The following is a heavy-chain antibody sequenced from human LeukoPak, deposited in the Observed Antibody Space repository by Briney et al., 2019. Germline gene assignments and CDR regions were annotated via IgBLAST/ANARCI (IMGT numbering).Heavy chain of an antibody. CDR2: ISYDGSNK. D-gene: IGHD5-12*01. Sequence: PGGSLRLSCAASGFTFSSYGMHWVRQAPGKGLEWVAVISYDGSNKYYADSVKGRFTISRDNSKNTLYLQMNGLRAEDTAVYYCAKDLGVATIGVPVTWGQGTLVTVSS. V-gene: IGHV3-30*18. CDR1: GFTFSSYG. CDR3: AKDLGVATIGVPVT. J-gene: IGHJ4*02.